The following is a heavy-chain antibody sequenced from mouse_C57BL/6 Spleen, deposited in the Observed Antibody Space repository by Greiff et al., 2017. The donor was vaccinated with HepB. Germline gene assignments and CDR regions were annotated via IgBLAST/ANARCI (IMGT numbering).Heavy chain of an antibody. Sequence: EVKLVESGGGLVKPGGSLKLSCAASGFTFSDYGMHWVRQAPEKGLEWVAYISSGSSTIYYADTVKGRFTISRDNAKNTLFLQMTSLRSEDTAMYYCANAYYSNDEAMDYWGQGTSVTVSS. CDR1: GFTFSDYG. V-gene: IGHV5-17*01. D-gene: IGHD2-5*01. CDR3: ANAYYSNDEAMDY. J-gene: IGHJ4*01. CDR2: ISSGSSTI.